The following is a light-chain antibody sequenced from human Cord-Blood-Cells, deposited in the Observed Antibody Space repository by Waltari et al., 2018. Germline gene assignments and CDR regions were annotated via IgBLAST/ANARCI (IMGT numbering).Light chain of an antibody. CDR1: QSISSW. V-gene: IGKV1-5*03. J-gene: IGKJ1*01. CDR3: QQYNSYSWT. Sequence: DIQMTLSPSTLSASVGDRVTITCRASQSISSWLAWYQQKPGKAPKLLIYKASSLESGVPSRFSGSGSGTGFTLTIISLQPDDFATYYCQQYNSYSWTFGQGTKVEIK. CDR2: KAS.